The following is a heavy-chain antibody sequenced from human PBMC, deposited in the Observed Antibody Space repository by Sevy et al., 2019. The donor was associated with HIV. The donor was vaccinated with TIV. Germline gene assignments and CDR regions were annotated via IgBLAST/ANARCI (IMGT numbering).Heavy chain of an antibody. V-gene: IGHV1-69*06. D-gene: IGHD5-18*01. J-gene: IGHJ6*03. CDR3: ARDAIPRGYSYGYDDYYMDV. CDR1: GGTFSSYA. Sequence: ASVKVSCKASGGTFSSYAISWVRQAPGQGLEWMGGIIPIFGTANYAQKIQGRVTITADKSTSTAYMELSSLRSEDTAVYYCARDAIPRGYSYGYDDYYMDVWGKGTTVTVSS. CDR2: IIPIFGTA.